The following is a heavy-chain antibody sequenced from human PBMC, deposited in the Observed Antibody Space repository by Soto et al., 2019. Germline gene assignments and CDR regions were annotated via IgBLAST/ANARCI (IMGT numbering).Heavy chain of an antibody. D-gene: IGHD4-17*01. V-gene: IGHV3-48*01. CDR2: ISSSSSTI. Sequence: GGSLRLSCAASGFTFSSYSMNWVRQAPGKGLEWVSYISSSSSTIYYADSVKGRFTISRDNAKNSLYLQMNSLRAEDTAVYYCARSTTVTTSYYYYYYYMDVWGKGTMVTVSS. J-gene: IGHJ6*03. CDR3: ARSTTVTTSYYYYYYYMDV. CDR1: GFTFSSYS.